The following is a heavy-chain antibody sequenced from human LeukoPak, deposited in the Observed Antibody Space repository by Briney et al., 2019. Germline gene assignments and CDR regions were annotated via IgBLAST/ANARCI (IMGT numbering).Heavy chain of an antibody. J-gene: IGHJ3*02. Sequence: GGSLRLSCAASGFTFSSYGMHWVRQAPGKGLEWVAVIWYDGSNKYYADSVKGRFTISRDNSKNTLYLQMNSLRAEDTAVYYCARDLQDIVVVPAAIPQAFDIWGQGTIVTVSS. CDR3: ARDLQDIVVVPAAIPQAFDI. D-gene: IGHD2-2*02. CDR1: GFTFSSYG. CDR2: IWYDGSNK. V-gene: IGHV3-33*01.